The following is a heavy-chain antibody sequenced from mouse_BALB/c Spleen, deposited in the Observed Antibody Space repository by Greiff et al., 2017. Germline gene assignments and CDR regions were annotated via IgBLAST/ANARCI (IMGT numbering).Heavy chain of an antibody. V-gene: IGHV1-69*02. Sequence: VQLQQPGAELVKPGASVKLSCKASGYTFTSYWMHWVKQRPGQGLEWIGEIDPSDSYTNYNQKFKGKATLTVDKSSSTAYMQLSSLTSEDSAVYYCARGGDGYPFAYWGQGTLVTVSA. D-gene: IGHD2-3*01. CDR3: ARGGDGYPFAY. CDR1: GYTFTSYW. CDR2: IDPSDSYT. J-gene: IGHJ3*01.